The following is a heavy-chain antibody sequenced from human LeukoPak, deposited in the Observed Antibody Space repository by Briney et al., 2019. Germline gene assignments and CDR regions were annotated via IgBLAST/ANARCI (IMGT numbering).Heavy chain of an antibody. CDR2: IHPGDSDS. V-gene: IGHV5-51*01. Sequence: GESLKISCKGSGYPFTNYWIAWVRQMPGKGLEWMGIIHPGDSDSRYSPSFEGQVTISADKSISAVYLQWSSLKVSDTAMYYCARQRQDARSDLDYWGQGTLVSVSS. CDR1: GYPFTNYW. J-gene: IGHJ4*02. CDR3: ARQRQDARSDLDY. D-gene: IGHD2-2*01.